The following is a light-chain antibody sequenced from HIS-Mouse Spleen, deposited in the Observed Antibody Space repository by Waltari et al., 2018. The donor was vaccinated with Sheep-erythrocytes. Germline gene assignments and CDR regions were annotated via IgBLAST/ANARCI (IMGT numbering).Light chain of an antibody. CDR1: QGISSY. V-gene: IGKV1-9*01. CDR2: AAS. Sequence: DIQLTQSPSFLSASVGDRVPITCRASQGISSYLAWYQQKPGKDPKLLIYAASTLQSGVPSRFSGSGSGTEFTLTISSLQPEDFATYYCQQLNSYPHTFGQGTKLEIK. CDR3: QQLNSYPHT. J-gene: IGKJ2*01.